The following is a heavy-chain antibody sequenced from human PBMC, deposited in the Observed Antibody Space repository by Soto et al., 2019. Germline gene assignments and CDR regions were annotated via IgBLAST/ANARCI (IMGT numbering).Heavy chain of an antibody. CDR2: ISGSGGST. CDR1: GFPFSSYA. Sequence: EVQLLESGGGLVQPGGSLSLPCAASGFPFSSYAMSWVRQAPGKGLGWVSAISGSGGSTYYADPVKGRFTISRDNSKNTLYLQMNSLRAEDTAVYYCAKEIGWFGEFSESDYWGQGTLVTVSS. J-gene: IGHJ4*02. CDR3: AKEIGWFGEFSESDY. D-gene: IGHD3-10*01. V-gene: IGHV3-23*01.